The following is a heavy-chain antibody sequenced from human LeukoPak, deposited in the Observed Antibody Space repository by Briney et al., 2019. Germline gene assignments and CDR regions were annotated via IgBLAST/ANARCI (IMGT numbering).Heavy chain of an antibody. D-gene: IGHD3-9*01. J-gene: IGHJ4*02. CDR2: IYYSGST. CDR3: ARGGHDILTGYYFFDY. V-gene: IGHV4-61*01. Sequence: SETLSLTCTVSGGSVSSGSYHWSWIRQPPGKGLEWIGYIYYSGSTNYNPSLKSRVTISVDTSKNQFSLKLSSVTAADTAVYYCARGGHDILTGYYFFDYWGQGTLVTVSS. CDR1: GGSVSSGSYH.